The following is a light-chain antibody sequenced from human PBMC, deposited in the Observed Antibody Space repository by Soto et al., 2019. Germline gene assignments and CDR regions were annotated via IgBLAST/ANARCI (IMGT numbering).Light chain of an antibody. V-gene: IGKV3-20*01. CDR3: QEYDGAPPVT. J-gene: IGKJ5*01. CDR1: QSVRSER. Sequence: EIVLTQSPDTLSLSPGERATLSCRASQSVRSERLAWYQQKPGQAPRLVLFDASTRATGIPERFSGSGSGTHFTLTITSLEPEDFAVYYCQEYDGAPPVTFGLGTRLEIK. CDR2: DAS.